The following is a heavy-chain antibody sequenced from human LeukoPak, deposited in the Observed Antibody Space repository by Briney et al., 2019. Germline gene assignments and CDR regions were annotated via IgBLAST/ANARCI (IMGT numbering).Heavy chain of an antibody. Sequence: GGSLRLSCSASGFTFNSYSMNWVRPAPGQGLEWVSYINSSSSTIYYADTVKGRFTIYRYNDKNSLYLQMNSLRAEDTAVYYCATGAPYCSSTSCPGGFDPWGQGTLVTVSS. CDR2: INSSSSTI. V-gene: IGHV3-48*01. D-gene: IGHD2-2*01. J-gene: IGHJ5*02. CDR1: GFTFNSYS. CDR3: ATGAPYCSSTSCPGGFDP.